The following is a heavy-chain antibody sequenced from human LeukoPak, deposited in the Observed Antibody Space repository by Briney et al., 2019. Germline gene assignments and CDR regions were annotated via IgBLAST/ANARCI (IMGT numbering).Heavy chain of an antibody. V-gene: IGHV3-23*01. CDR1: GFTFTNYV. D-gene: IGHD3-10*01. CDR3: AKGRDYGSGSYFDYDY. J-gene: IGHJ4*02. CDR2: VSGTGGTI. Sequence: GGSLRLSCAASGFTFTNYVMSWVRQVPGKGLQWDSAVSGTGGTIYYADSVRGRFTVSRDNSVDTVYLQMNSLRAEDTAVYYCAKGRDYGSGSYFDYDYWGQGTLVTVSS.